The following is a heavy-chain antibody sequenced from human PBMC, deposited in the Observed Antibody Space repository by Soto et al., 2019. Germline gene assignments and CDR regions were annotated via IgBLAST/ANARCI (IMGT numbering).Heavy chain of an antibody. CDR2: MNPNSGNT. D-gene: IGHD3-22*01. CDR1: GYTFTSYD. V-gene: IGHV1-8*01. J-gene: IGHJ6*02. CDR3: ARASGYYDSSGIPYYYYGMDV. Sequence: ASVKVSCKASGYTFTSYDINWVRQATGQGLEWMGWMNPNSGNTGYAQKFQGRVTMTRNTSISTAYMELSSLRSEDTAVYYCARASGYYDSSGIPYYYYGMDVWGQGTTVTVSS.